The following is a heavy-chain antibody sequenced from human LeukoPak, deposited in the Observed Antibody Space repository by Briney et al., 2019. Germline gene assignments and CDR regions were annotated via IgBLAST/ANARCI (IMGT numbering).Heavy chain of an antibody. J-gene: IGHJ2*01. V-gene: IGHV3-23*01. CDR2: ISASGGRT. D-gene: IGHD4-17*01. Sequence: PGGSLRLSCAASGFIFSSYGMSWVRQAPGKGLEWVSAISASGGRTYHADSVKGRFTISRDNFKNTLYLQMNSLRAEDTAVYYCAKVAPLGDGDYWYFDLWGRGTQVTASS. CDR1: GFIFSSYG. CDR3: AKVAPLGDGDYWYFDL.